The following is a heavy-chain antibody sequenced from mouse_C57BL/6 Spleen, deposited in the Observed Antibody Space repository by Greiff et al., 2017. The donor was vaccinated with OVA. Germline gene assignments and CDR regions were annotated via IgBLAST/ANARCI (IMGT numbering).Heavy chain of an antibody. CDR3: ARRNYYGSRDWYFDV. CDR2: IYPGSGST. V-gene: IGHV1-55*01. J-gene: IGHJ1*03. CDR1: GYTFTSYW. Sequence: VQLQQPGAELVKPGASVKMSCKASGYTFTSYWITWVKQRPGQGLEWIGDIYPGSGSTNYNEKFKSKATLTVDTSSSTAYMQLSSLTSEDSAVYYCARRNYYGSRDWYFDVWGTGTTVTVSS. D-gene: IGHD1-1*01.